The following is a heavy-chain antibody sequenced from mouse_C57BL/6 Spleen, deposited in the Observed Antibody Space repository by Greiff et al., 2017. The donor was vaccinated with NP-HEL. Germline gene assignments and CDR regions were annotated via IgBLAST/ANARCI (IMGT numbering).Heavy chain of an antibody. V-gene: IGHV5-17*01. CDR1: GFTFSDYG. CDR2: ISSGSSTI. CDR3: ARGATRDYYGSSYYFDY. D-gene: IGHD1-1*01. J-gene: IGHJ2*01. Sequence: EVMLVESGGGLVKPGGSLKLSCAASGFTFSDYGMHWVRQAPEKGLEWVAYISSGSSTIYYADTVKGRFTISRDNAKNTLFLQMTSLRSEDTAMYYCARGATRDYYGSSYYFDYWGQGTTLTVSS.